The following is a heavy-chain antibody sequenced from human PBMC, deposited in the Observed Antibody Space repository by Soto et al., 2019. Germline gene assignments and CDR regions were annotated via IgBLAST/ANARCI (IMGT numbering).Heavy chain of an antibody. CDR3: ARDQELPYLNDAFDI. V-gene: IGHV4-39*07. CDR2: IYYSGST. J-gene: IGHJ3*02. CDR1: GGSISSSSYY. D-gene: IGHD6-13*01. Sequence: SETLSLTCTVSGGSISSSSYYWGWIRQPPGKGLEWIGSIYYSGSTYYNPSLKSRVTISVDTSKNQFSLKLSSVTAADTAVYYCARDQELPYLNDAFDIWGQGTMVTVSS.